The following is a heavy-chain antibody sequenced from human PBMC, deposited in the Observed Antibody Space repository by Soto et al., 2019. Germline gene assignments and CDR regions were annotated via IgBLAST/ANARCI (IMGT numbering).Heavy chain of an antibody. CDR1: GYTLTSYD. V-gene: IGHV1-8*01. CDR2: MNPNSGNT. CDR3: ATTLYGDNVDY. Sequence: QVQLVQYGAEVKKPGASVKVSCKASGYTLTSYDINWVRQATGQGLEWMGWMNPNSGNTGYAQKFQGRVTMSRNTSISTAYMKLSSLRSEHTAVYYCATTLYGDNVDYWGQGTLVTVSS. J-gene: IGHJ4*02. D-gene: IGHD4-17*01.